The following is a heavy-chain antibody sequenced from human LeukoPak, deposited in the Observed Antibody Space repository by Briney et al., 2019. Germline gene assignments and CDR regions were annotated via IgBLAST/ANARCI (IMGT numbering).Heavy chain of an antibody. D-gene: IGHD6-19*01. V-gene: IGHV1-18*01. CDR3: ARDRVGIAVAGTPWGAFDI. J-gene: IGHJ3*02. Sequence: GASVKVSCKASGYTFTSYGITWVRQAPEQGLEWMGWISAYNGDTNYPQKLQGRVTMTTDTSTSTAYMELRSLRSDDTAVYYCARDRVGIAVAGTPWGAFDIWGQGTTVTVS. CDR1: GYTFTSYG. CDR2: ISAYNGDT.